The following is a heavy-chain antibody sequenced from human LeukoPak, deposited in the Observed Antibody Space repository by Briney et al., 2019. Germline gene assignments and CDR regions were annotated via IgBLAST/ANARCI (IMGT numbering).Heavy chain of an antibody. CDR2: INHSGST. V-gene: IGHV4-34*01. J-gene: IGHJ6*02. D-gene: IGHD4-23*01. CDR3: ARASRDVVTDYSYYYGMDV. Sequence: KPSETLSLTCAVYSESFSGYYWSWIRQPPGKGLEWIGEINHSGSTNYNPSLKSRVTISVDTSKKQFSLKLSSVTAADTAVYYCARASRDVVTDYSYYYGMDVWGQGTTVTVSS. CDR1: SESFSGYY.